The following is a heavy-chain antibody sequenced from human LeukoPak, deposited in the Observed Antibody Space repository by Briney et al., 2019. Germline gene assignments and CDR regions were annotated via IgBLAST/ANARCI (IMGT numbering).Heavy chain of an antibody. J-gene: IGHJ4*02. CDR2: IYWNDDK. V-gene: IGHV2-5*01. CDR1: GFSLSTSGVG. Sequence: ESGPTLVNPTQTLTLTCTFSGFSLSTSGVGVGWIRQPPGKALEWLALIYWNDDKRYSPSLKSRLTITKDTSKNQVVLTMTNMDPVDTATYYCAHTGSSYGSGSYDFNYWGQGTLVTVSS. D-gene: IGHD3-10*01. CDR3: AHTGSSYGSGSYDFNY.